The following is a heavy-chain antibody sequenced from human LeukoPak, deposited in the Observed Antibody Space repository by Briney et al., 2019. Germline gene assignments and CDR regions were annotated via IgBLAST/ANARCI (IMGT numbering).Heavy chain of an antibody. Sequence: GGSLRLSCAASGFTFSSYWMAWVRQAPGRRPEWVANIKQDGSEKYYVDSVKGRFTISRDNAKNSLYLQMNSLRAEDTAMYYCARDKVVGATWFDPWGQGTLVTVSS. CDR3: ARDKVVGATWFDP. J-gene: IGHJ5*02. CDR2: IKQDGSEK. CDR1: GFTFSSYW. D-gene: IGHD1-26*01. V-gene: IGHV3-7*01.